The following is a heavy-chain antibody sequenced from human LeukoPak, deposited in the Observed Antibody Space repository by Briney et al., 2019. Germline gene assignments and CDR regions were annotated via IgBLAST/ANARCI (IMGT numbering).Heavy chain of an antibody. Sequence: GGSLRLSCAASGFTFSIYWMSWVRQAPGKGLEWVANINQDGSQKYYVDSVKGRFTISRDNSKNTLYLQMNSLRAEDTAVYYCAKSPDYCSSTSCSYYYYYMDVWGKGTTVTVSS. CDR1: GFTFSIYW. D-gene: IGHD2-2*01. CDR3: AKSPDYCSSTSCSYYYYYMDV. CDR2: INQDGSQK. V-gene: IGHV3-7*01. J-gene: IGHJ6*03.